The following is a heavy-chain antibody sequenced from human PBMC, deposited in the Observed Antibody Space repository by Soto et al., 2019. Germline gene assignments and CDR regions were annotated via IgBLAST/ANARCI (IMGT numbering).Heavy chain of an antibody. CDR2: INSDGSST. CDR1: GFTFSSYW. V-gene: IGHV3-74*01. Sequence: EVQLVESGGGLVQPGGSLRLSCAASGFTFSSYWMHWVRQAPGKGLVWVSRINSDGSSTSYADSVKGRFTISRDNAKNPLYLQMNSLRAEDTAVYYCARTSRLYSSSSDLGYYYYYMDVWGKGTTVTVSS. CDR3: ARTSRLYSSSSDLGYYYYYMDV. J-gene: IGHJ6*03. D-gene: IGHD6-6*01.